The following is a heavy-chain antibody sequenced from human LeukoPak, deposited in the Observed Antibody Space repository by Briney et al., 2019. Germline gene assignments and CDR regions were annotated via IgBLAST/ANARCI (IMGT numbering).Heavy chain of an antibody. CDR3: ARGDSYDILTGYSPDAFDI. Sequence: PGGSLRLSCAASGFIFSSYAMHWVRQAPGKGLEWVAVISYDGNNKYYADSVKGRFTVSRDNSKNTLYLQMDSLRAEDTAVYYCARGDSYDILTGYSPDAFDIWGQGTMVTVSS. CDR1: GFIFSSYA. V-gene: IGHV3-30*04. D-gene: IGHD3-9*01. CDR2: ISYDGNNK. J-gene: IGHJ3*02.